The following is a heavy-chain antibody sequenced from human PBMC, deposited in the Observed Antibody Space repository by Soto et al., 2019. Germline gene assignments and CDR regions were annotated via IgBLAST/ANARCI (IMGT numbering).Heavy chain of an antibody. CDR1: GFTFSDYY. CDR2: ITSSGSTT. V-gene: IGHV3-11*01. CDR3: ARERYSYGPYYFDY. Sequence: GVLRLSCAASGFTFSDYYMSWIRQAPGKGLEWVSSITSSGSTTYYTDSVKGRFTISRDNAKSSLYLQMNSLRAEDTAVYYCARERYSYGPYYFDYWGQGTLVTVSS. D-gene: IGHD5-18*01. J-gene: IGHJ4*02.